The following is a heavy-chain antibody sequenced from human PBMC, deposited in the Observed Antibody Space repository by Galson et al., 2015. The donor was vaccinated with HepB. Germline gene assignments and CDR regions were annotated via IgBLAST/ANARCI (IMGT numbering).Heavy chain of an antibody. D-gene: IGHD2-8*01. CDR2: VNGGTGDT. CDR3: ARDNGVLDL. V-gene: IGHV1-3*01. CDR1: GYTFTNSV. J-gene: IGHJ6*02. Sequence: SVKVSCKASGYTFTNSVLHWIRQAPGQRPEWLGWVNGGTGDTRLSQKFQGRVTITRDTSASIAYMELTLLTFEDTATFYCARDNGVLDLWGQGTTVIVSS.